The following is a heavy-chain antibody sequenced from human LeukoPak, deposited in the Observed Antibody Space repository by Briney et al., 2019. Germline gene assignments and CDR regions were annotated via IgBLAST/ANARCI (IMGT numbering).Heavy chain of an antibody. Sequence: SETLSLTCGVQGESFSGYYWSWIRQPPGKGLEWIGEISHSGITNYSPSLQSRVTISVDTSKNQFSLKLSSVTAADTAVYYCARWGTTAVQSYYYYMDVWGKGTTVTVSS. V-gene: IGHV4-34*01. CDR2: ISHSGIT. D-gene: IGHD4-11*01. CDR3: ARWGTTAVQSYYYYMDV. J-gene: IGHJ6*03. CDR1: GESFSGYY.